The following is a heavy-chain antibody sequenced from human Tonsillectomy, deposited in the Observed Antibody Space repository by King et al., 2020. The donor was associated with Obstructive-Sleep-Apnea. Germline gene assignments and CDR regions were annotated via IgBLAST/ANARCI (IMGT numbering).Heavy chain of an antibody. CDR3: ARPKRDGYTIDY. CDR1: GGTFSSYA. J-gene: IGHJ4*02. D-gene: IGHD5-24*01. CDR2: IIPIFGTS. V-gene: IGHV1-69*01. Sequence: QLVQSGAEVKKPGSSVKVSCEASGGTFSSYAINCVRQAPGQGLEWMGGIIPIFGTSNYAQTFQGRVTTTADESTSTAFMELSSLISEDTAVYYSARPKRDGYTIDYGGQGTLATVSA.